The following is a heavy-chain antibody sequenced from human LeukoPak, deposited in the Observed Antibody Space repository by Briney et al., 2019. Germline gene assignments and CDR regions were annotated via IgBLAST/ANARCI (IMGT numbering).Heavy chain of an antibody. CDR3: ARAREYGVDY. V-gene: IGHV4-34*01. CDR2: INNSGST. CDR1: GGSFSGYY. D-gene: IGHD4-17*01. J-gene: IGHJ4*02. Sequence: SETLSLTCAVYGGSFSGYYWSWIRQPPGKGLEWIGEINNSGSTNYNPSLKSRVTISVDTSKNQFSLKLSSVTAADTAVYYCARAREYGVDYWGQGTLVTVSS.